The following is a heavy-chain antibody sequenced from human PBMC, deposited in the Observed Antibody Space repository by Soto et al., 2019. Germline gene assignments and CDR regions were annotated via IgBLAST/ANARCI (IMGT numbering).Heavy chain of an antibody. CDR2: TYYRSKWYN. J-gene: IGHJ6*02. CDR3: ARGGKSSGWPPPFGLYYYGMDV. V-gene: IGHV6-1*01. Sequence: PSHTLSLTCAISGDSVSSNSAAWNWIRQSPSRGLEWLGRTYYRSKWYNDYAVSVKSRITINPDTSKNQFSLQLNSVTPEDTSVYYCARGGKSSGWPPPFGLYYYGMDVWGQGTTVTVSS. D-gene: IGHD6-19*01. CDR1: GDSVSSNSAA.